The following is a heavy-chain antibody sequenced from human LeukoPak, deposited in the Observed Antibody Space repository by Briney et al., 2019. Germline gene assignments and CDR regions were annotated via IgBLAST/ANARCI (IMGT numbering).Heavy chain of an antibody. CDR1: GYSFSSYW. Sequence: GESLKISCKGLGYSFSSYWNAWVRQTPGKGLEWMGIIYPGGSETRYDPSFQGQVTISADRSTSTAYLQWSSLRASDTAMYYCARASRDGYNQNFDHWGQGTLVTVSS. D-gene: IGHD5-24*01. J-gene: IGHJ4*02. CDR2: IYPGGSET. V-gene: IGHV5-51*01. CDR3: ARASRDGYNQNFDH.